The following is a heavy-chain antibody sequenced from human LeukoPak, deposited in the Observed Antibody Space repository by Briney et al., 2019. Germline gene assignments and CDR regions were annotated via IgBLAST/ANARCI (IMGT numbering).Heavy chain of an antibody. CDR1: GFTVNSNY. CDR2: IYSGGST. Sequence: GGSLRLSCAASGFTVNSNYMSRVRQAPGKGLEWVSVIYSGGSTYYAGSVRGRFTISRDNSKNTLYLQMNSLRAEDTAVYYCARVGIFGVVKTFDYWGQGTLVTVSS. J-gene: IGHJ4*02. V-gene: IGHV3-53*01. D-gene: IGHD3-3*02. CDR3: ARVGIFGVVKTFDY.